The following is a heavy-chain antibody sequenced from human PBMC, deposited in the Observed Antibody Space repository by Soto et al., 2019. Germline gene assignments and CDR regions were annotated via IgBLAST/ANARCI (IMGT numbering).Heavy chain of an antibody. CDR1: GGSFSGYY. V-gene: IGHV4-34*01. CDR3: ARGRGPQDRGYSYGYRTRAYFDY. Sequence: SETLSLTCAVYGGSFSGYYWSWIRQPPGKGLEWIGEINHIGSTNYNPSLKSRVTISVDTSKNQFSLKLSSVAAADTAVYYCARGRGPQDRGYSYGYRTRAYFDYWGQGTLVTVSS. D-gene: IGHD5-18*01. J-gene: IGHJ4*02. CDR2: INHIGST.